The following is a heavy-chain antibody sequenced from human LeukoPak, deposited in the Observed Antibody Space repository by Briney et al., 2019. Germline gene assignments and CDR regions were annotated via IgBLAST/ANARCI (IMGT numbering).Heavy chain of an antibody. V-gene: IGHV3-30*02. Sequence: WGSLRLSCAASGFTFSSYGMHWVRQAPGKGLEWVAFIRYDGSNKYYADSVKGRFTISRDNSKNTLYLHMNSLRAEDTAVFYCAASPTVTTPFYFDYWGQGTQVIVS. CDR2: IRYDGSNK. D-gene: IGHD4-17*01. CDR3: AASPTVTTPFYFDY. J-gene: IGHJ4*02. CDR1: GFTFSSYG.